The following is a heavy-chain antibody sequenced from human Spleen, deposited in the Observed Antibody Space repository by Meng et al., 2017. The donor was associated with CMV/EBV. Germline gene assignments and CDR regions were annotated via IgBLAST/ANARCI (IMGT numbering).Heavy chain of an antibody. Sequence: ASVKVSCKASGYTFTTYGISWVRQAPGQGLEWMGWISAYNGNTNYAQNLQGRVTMTTDTSTSTAYMELRGLRSDDTAVYYCARGPAGNYDHYYGMDVWGQGTTVTVSS. CDR1: GYTFTTYG. V-gene: IGHV1-18*01. D-gene: IGHD2-2*01. CDR3: ARGPAGNYDHYYGMDV. CDR2: ISAYNGNT. J-gene: IGHJ6*02.